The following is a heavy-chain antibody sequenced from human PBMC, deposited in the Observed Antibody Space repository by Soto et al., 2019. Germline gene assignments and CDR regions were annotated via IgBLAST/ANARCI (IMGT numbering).Heavy chain of an antibody. CDR2: IIPIFDTV. CDR3: ARNGTLTGYSYGMDV. CDR1: GGTFSDFT. Sequence: QVQLVQSGAELRKPGSSVKVSCKASGGTFSDFTINWVRQAPGQRLEWMGGIIPIFDTVNYAEKFQGRVTSTADESTSTSFMEVSSLRSEDTAVYYCARNGTLTGYSYGMDVWGQGTMVTVSS. J-gene: IGHJ6*02. V-gene: IGHV1-69*01. D-gene: IGHD1-1*01.